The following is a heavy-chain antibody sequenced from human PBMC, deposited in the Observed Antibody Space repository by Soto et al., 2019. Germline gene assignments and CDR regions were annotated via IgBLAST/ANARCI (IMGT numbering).Heavy chain of an antibody. J-gene: IGHJ4*02. D-gene: IGHD2-15*01. CDR2: ISGSGGST. CDR1: GFTFSSYS. V-gene: IGHV3-23*01. Sequence: PGGSLRLSCAASGFTFSSYSMNWVRQAPGKGLEWVSAISGSGGSTYYADSVKGRFTISRDNSKNTLYLQMNSLRAEDTAVYYCAKAPLRDCSGGSCYLDYWGQGTLVTVSS. CDR3: AKAPLRDCSGGSCYLDY.